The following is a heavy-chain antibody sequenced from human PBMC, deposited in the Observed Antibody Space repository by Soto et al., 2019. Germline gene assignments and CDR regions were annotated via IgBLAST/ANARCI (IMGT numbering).Heavy chain of an antibody. J-gene: IGHJ3*02. CDR2: IYYSGST. Sequence: QVQLQESGPGLVKPSQTLSLTCTVSGGSISSGGYYWSWIRQHPGKGLEWIGYIYYSGSTYYNPSLKSRVTIAVDTSTNPFSLKLSSVTAADTAVYYCARDLRLGYGGTPGAFDIWGQGTMVTVSS. CDR3: ARDLRLGYGGTPGAFDI. CDR1: GGSISSGGYY. V-gene: IGHV4-31*03. D-gene: IGHD2-15*01.